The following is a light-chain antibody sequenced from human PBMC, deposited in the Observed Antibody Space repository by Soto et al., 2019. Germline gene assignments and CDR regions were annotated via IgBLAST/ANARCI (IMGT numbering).Light chain of an antibody. Sequence: EIVLTQSPGTLSLSPGERATLSCRASQSVSSTYLAWYQQKPGQAPRLLIYGASSRATGIPDRFSGGGSGTDFTLTISRVEPEDFAVYYCQQCGTSPXTFGQGTRWISN. J-gene: IGKJ1*01. CDR2: GAS. V-gene: IGKV3-20*01. CDR3: QQCGTSPXT. CDR1: QSVSSTY.